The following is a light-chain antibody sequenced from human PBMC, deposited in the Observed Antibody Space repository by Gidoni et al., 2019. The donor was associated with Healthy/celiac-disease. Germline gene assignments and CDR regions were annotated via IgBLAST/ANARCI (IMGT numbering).Light chain of an antibody. Sequence: QSVLTQPPSLSGAQGQRVTISCTGSSSNIGAGYDVHWYQQLPGTAPKLLISGNSNRPAGVPDRFSGSKSGTSASLAITGLQAEDEADYYCQSYDSSLSGVVFGGGTKLTVL. CDR3: QSYDSSLSGVV. V-gene: IGLV1-40*01. J-gene: IGLJ2*01. CDR1: SSNIGAGYD. CDR2: GNS.